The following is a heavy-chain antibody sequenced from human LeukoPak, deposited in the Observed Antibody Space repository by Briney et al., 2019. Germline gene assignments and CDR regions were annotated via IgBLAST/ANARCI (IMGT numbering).Heavy chain of an antibody. J-gene: IGHJ4*02. CDR1: GYRFSDYY. Sequence: ASVKVSCKASGYRFSDYYMHWVRQAPGQGLEWMGRVNSNSGGTHYAQNFEGRVTMTRDTSISTAYMELSRLKIDDAALYYCARGYCSGGSCYHFDSWGQGTLVTVSS. V-gene: IGHV1-2*06. CDR2: VNSNSGGT. D-gene: IGHD2-15*01. CDR3: ARGYCSGGSCYHFDS.